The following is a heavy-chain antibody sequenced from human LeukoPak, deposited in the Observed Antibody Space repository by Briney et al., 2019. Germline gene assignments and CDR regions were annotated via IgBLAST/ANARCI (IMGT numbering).Heavy chain of an antibody. D-gene: IGHD2-2*01. CDR1: GYTFTGYH. V-gene: IGHV1-2*02. J-gene: IGHJ5*02. CDR2: INPNSGGT. Sequence: GASVKVSCKASGYTFTGYHMHWVRQAPGQGLEWMGWINPNSGGTNYAQKFQGRVTMTRDTSISTAYMELSRLRSDDTAVYYCARRLPAAQRPGVNWFDPWGQGTLVTVSS. CDR3: ARRLPAAQRPGVNWFDP.